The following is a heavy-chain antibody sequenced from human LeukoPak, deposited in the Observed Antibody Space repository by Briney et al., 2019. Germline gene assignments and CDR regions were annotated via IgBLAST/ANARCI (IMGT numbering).Heavy chain of an antibody. CDR1: GGSFSGYY. Sequence: SETLSLTCAVYGGSFSGYYWSWIRQPPGKGLEWIGEINHSGSTNHNPSLKSRVTISVDTSKNQFSLKLSSVTAADTAVYYCARGGGKGHYYYYYYMDVWGKGTTVTVSS. J-gene: IGHJ6*03. V-gene: IGHV4-34*01. CDR3: ARGGGKGHYYYYYYMDV. D-gene: IGHD1-1*01. CDR2: INHSGST.